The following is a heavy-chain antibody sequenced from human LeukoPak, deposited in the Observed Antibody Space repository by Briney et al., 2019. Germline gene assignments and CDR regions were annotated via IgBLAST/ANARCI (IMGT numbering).Heavy chain of an antibody. D-gene: IGHD3-10*01. CDR3: AKGHYGSGSWDY. Sequence: GGSLRLSCAASGFTFSSYGMHWVRQAPGKGLEWVAVISYDGSNKYYADSVKGRFTISRDNSKDTLYLQMNGLRAEDTAVYYCAKGHYGSGSWDYWGQGTLVTVSS. J-gene: IGHJ4*02. CDR1: GFTFSSYG. V-gene: IGHV3-30*18. CDR2: ISYDGSNK.